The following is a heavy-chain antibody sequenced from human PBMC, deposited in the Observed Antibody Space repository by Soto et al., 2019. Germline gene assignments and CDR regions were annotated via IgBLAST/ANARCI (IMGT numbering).Heavy chain of an antibody. J-gene: IGHJ4*02. D-gene: IGHD6-19*01. CDR3: TTRGPLSSGWYYFDY. CDR2: IKSKTDGGTT. Sequence: GGSLRLSCAASGFTFSNAWMSWVRQAPGKGLEWVGRIKSKTDGGTTDYAAPVKGRFTISRDDSKNTLYLQMNSLKTEDTAVYYCTTRGPLSSGWYYFDYWGQGTLVTVSS. CDR1: GFTFSNAW. V-gene: IGHV3-15*01.